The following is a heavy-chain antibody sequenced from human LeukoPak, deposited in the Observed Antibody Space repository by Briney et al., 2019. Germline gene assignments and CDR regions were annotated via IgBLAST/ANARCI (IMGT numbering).Heavy chain of an antibody. J-gene: IGHJ4*02. CDR2: INHSGST. Sequence: PSETLSLTCAVYGGSFSGYYWSWIRQPPGKGLEWIGEINHSGSTNYNPSLKSRVTISVDTSKNQFSLKLSSVTAADTAVHYCARGWYDYVWGSYRPSYYFDYWGQGTLVTVSS. CDR1: GGSFSGYY. V-gene: IGHV4-34*01. CDR3: ARGWYDYVWGSYRPSYYFDY. D-gene: IGHD3-16*02.